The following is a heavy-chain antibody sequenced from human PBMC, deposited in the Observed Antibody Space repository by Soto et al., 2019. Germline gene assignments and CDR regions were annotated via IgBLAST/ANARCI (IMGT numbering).Heavy chain of an antibody. CDR2: INPNSGGT. CDR1: GCTFTGYY. J-gene: IGHJ4*02. CDR3: ARGNLGVAATFDY. D-gene: IGHD2-15*01. Sequence: ASVKVSCKACGCTFTGYYMHWVRQAPGQGLEWMGWINPNSGGTNYAQKFQGWVTMTRDTSISTAYMELSRLRSDDTAVYYCARGNLGVAATFDYWGQGTLVTVSS. V-gene: IGHV1-2*04.